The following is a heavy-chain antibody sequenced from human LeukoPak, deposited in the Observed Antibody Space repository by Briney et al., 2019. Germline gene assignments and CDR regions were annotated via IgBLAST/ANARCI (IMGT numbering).Heavy chain of an antibody. CDR3: ARTLSSGYPDYFYYMDV. CDR1: GGSIYNYY. Sequence: PSETLSLTCSVSGGSIYNYYWSWIRQSPGKGLEWIGYIYYSGSTKYNPSLKSRVSVSVDTSKNQFSLKLSSVTAADTAVYYCARTLSSGYPDYFYYMDVWGKGTTVTISS. J-gene: IGHJ6*03. D-gene: IGHD3-22*01. V-gene: IGHV4-59*01. CDR2: IYYSGST.